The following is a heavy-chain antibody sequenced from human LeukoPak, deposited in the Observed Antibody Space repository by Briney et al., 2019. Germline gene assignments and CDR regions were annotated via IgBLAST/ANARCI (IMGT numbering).Heavy chain of an antibody. V-gene: IGHV1-24*01. CDR3: AKGEVVVAAIAY. CDR2: FNPEDGET. CDR1: GYTLTKLS. Sequence: ASVKVSCKVSGYTLTKLSMHWVRQAPGKGLEWMGGFNPEDGETIYAQKFQGRVTMTGDTSTDTAYMELSSLRSEDTAVYYCAKGEVVVAAIAYWGQGTLVTVSS. D-gene: IGHD2-15*01. J-gene: IGHJ4*02.